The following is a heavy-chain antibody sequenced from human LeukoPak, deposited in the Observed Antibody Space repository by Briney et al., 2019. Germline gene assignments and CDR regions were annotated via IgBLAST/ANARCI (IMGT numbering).Heavy chain of an antibody. V-gene: IGHV4-4*07. J-gene: IGHJ6*03. CDR1: GTSISNYY. CDR2: MCTSENT. D-gene: IGHD1-26*01. CDR3: ARGPKLSLAGGYYYMDV. Sequence: PSETLSLTCTVSGTSISNYYWSWIRQPAGKGLQWIGRMCTSENTNYNPSLKSRVTMSVDTSKNQFSLKLSSVTAADTAVYYCARGPKLSLAGGYYYMDVWGKGTTVTISS.